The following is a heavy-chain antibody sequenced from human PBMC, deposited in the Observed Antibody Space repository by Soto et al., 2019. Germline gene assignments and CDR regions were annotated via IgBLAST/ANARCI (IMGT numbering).Heavy chain of an antibody. J-gene: IGHJ4*02. CDR3: AKGGEQWLVYFDY. D-gene: IGHD6-19*01. CDR2: ISWNSGSI. CDR1: GFTFDDYA. V-gene: IGHV3-9*01. Sequence: GGSLRLSCAASGFTFDDYAMHWVRQAPGKGLEWVSGISWNSGSIGYADSVKGRFTISRDNAKNSLYLQMNSLRAEDTALYYCAKGGEQWLVYFDYWGQGTLVTVSS.